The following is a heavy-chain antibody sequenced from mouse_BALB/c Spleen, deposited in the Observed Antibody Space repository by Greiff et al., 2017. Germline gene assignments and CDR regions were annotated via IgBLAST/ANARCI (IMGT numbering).Heavy chain of an antibody. V-gene: IGHV1S22*01. Sequence: LQQPGSELVRPGASVKLSCKASGYTFTSYWMHWVKQRHGQGLEWIGNIYPGSGSTNYDEKFKSKGTLTVDTSSSTAYMHLSSLTSEDSAVYYCTRSLITTAEGLYAMDYWGQGTSVTVSS. J-gene: IGHJ4*01. CDR1: GYTFTSYW. CDR2: IYPGSGST. CDR3: TRSLITTAEGLYAMDY. D-gene: IGHD1-2*01.